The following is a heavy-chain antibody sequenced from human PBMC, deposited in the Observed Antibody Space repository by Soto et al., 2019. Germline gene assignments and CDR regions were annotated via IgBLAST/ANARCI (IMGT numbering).Heavy chain of an antibody. CDR1: GYSISSGYY. V-gene: IGHV4-38-2*01. D-gene: IGHD3-3*01. CDR2: IYHSGST. CDR3: ARHDNVLRFLEWLPSPYWFDP. J-gene: IGHJ5*02. Sequence: PSGSLSLTCAVSGYSISSGYYSGWFRQPPGKGLEWIGSIYHSGSTYYNPSLKSRVTISVDTSKNQFSLKLSSVTAADTAVYYCARHDNVLRFLEWLPSPYWFDPWGQGTLVTVSS.